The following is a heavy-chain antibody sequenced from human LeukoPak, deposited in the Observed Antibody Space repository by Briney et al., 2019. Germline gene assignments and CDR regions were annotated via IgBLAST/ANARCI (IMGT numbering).Heavy chain of an antibody. CDR2: INPSGGST. CDR1: GYTFTSYY. J-gene: IGHJ6*02. D-gene: IGHD3-22*01. CDR3: ARGHYYESSGPQISSYYYYGMDV. V-gene: IGHV1-46*01. Sequence: WASVKVSCKASGYTFTSYYMHWVRQAPGQGLEWMGIINPSGGSTSYAQKFQGRVTMTRDTSTSTVYMELSSLRSEDTAVYYCARGHYYESSGPQISSYYYYGMDVWGQGTTVTVSS.